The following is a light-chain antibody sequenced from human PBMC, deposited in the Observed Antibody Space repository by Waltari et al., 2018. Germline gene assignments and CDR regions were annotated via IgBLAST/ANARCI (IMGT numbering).Light chain of an antibody. CDR3: QQSDSTPWT. CDR1: QSIRRY. V-gene: IGKV1-39*01. Sequence: DIQMTQSPSSLSASVGDRITITCRASQSIRRYLNWYQQKPGKAPKLLIYAASNLQSGVPSRFSGRGSGTDFTLTISSLQPEEFATYYCQQSDSTPWTFGQGTKVEIK. J-gene: IGKJ1*01. CDR2: AAS.